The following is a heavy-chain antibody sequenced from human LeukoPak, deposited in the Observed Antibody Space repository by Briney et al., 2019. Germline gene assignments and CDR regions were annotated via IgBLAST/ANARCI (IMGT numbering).Heavy chain of an antibody. Sequence: PSETLSLTCTVSGCSISSYYWTWIRQPPGKGLEWIGQIYSSGSTIYNPSLKSRVTMSVDTSKNQFSLKLNSVTAADTALYFCSRRSSSTGWSFDYWGQGTLVAVSS. CDR1: GCSISSYY. D-gene: IGHD6-19*01. CDR3: SRRSSSTGWSFDY. J-gene: IGHJ4*02. V-gene: IGHV4-59*08. CDR2: IYSSGST.